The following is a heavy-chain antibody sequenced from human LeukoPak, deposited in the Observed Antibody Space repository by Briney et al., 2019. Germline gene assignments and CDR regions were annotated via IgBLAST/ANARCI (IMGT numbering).Heavy chain of an antibody. CDR1: GGSLSSGGYY. V-gene: IGHV4-31*03. CDR2: IYDSGST. J-gene: IGHJ5*02. CDR3: ARDNGSRDNWFDP. Sequence: SESLSLTCTVSGGSLSSGGYYWSWLRQHPGKGLEWIGYIYDSGSTYYNPSVKSRVTRSVDTSKNQFSLKLSSVTAADTAVYYCARDNGSRDNWFDPWGQGTLVTVSS. D-gene: IGHD6-13*01.